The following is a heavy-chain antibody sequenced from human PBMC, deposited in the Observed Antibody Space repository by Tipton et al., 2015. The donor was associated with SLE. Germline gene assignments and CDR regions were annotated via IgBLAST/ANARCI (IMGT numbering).Heavy chain of an antibody. CDR3: AKEARIAAAVVFDY. Sequence: QLVQSGGGVDQPGGSLRLSCAASGFSLSTYDMHWVRQAPGKGLEWVAFIRFDGDLVHYADSVKGRITISRDNSKNTVYLQMNSLRAEDTAVYYCAKEARIAAAVVFDYWGQGTLVTVSS. V-gene: IGHV3-30*02. J-gene: IGHJ4*02. CDR2: IRFDGDLV. CDR1: GFSLSTYD. D-gene: IGHD6-13*01.